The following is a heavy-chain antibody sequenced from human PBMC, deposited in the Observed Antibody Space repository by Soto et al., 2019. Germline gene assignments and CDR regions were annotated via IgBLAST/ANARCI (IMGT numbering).Heavy chain of an antibody. CDR3: AKAREVTLVRIALAQ. Sequence: GGSRSLSCAVSGCTCSRYFVIWVPQATGKGLEWVSAISGSGGSTYYADSVKGRFTISRDNSKNTLYLQMNSLRADDTAVYYCAKAREVTLVRIALAQWGQGTLVTVSS. J-gene: IGHJ4*02. CDR2: ISGSGGST. CDR1: GCTCSRYF. D-gene: IGHD3-10*01. V-gene: IGHV3-23*01.